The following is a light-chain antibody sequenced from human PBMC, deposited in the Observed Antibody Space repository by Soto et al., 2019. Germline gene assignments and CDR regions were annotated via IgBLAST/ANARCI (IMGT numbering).Light chain of an antibody. V-gene: IGKV3-20*01. J-gene: IGKJ1*01. CDR1: QSISSSY. CDR2: GAA. Sequence: EIVLTQSPGTLSFSPGERATLSCRASQSISSSYLAWYQQKPGQAPRLLIYGAASRATGIPDRFSGSGSGTDFTLTISRLEPEDFAVYYCQHYGSSPWMFGQWTKVEIK. CDR3: QHYGSSPWM.